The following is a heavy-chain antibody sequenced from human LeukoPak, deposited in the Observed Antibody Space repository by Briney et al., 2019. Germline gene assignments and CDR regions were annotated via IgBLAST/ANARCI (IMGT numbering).Heavy chain of an antibody. Sequence: PGGSLRLSCAASGFTVSSNCMSWVRQAPGRGLEWVSVIYSGGTTYCADSVKGRFTISRDNSNNTLFLQMNSLTAEDTAVYYCARDGASTFSGTYWGQGTLVTVSS. D-gene: IGHD3-16*01. J-gene: IGHJ4*02. CDR2: IYSGGTT. CDR3: ARDGASTFSGTY. V-gene: IGHV3-66*01. CDR1: GFTVSSNC.